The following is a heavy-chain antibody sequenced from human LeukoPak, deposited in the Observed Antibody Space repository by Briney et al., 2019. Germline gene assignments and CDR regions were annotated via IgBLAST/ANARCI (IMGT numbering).Heavy chain of an antibody. CDR3: ARDKGDYDTSGSLFVF. J-gene: IGHJ4*02. CDR2: IKGDGSSI. CDR1: GFTFSNHW. V-gene: IGHV3-74*01. D-gene: IGHD3-22*01. Sequence: GGSLRLSCVASGFTFSNHWMHWVRQNPGKGLVWVSRIKGDGSSISHADSVKGRFTIFRDNAKNSLYLQMNSLRAEDTAVYYCARDKGDYDTSGSLFVFGGQGTLVTVSS.